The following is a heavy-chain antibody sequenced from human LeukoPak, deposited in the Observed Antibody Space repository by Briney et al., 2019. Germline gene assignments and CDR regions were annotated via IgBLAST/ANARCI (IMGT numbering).Heavy chain of an antibody. CDR1: GYTLTEFS. CDR2: INPNSGGT. D-gene: IGHD6-13*01. CDR3: ARRPGQLSWFDP. Sequence: ASVKVSCKVSGYTLTEFSMQWVRQAPGQGLEWMGWINPNSGGTNYAQKFQGRVTMTRDTSISTAYMELSRLRSDDTAVYYCARRPGQLSWFDPWGQGTLVTVSS. J-gene: IGHJ5*02. V-gene: IGHV1-2*02.